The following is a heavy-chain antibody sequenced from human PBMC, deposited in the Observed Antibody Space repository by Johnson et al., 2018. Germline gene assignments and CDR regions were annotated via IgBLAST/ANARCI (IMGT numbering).Heavy chain of an antibody. CDR3: ARDYYDSGGFDAFDL. Sequence: EVQLVESGGGVVQPGGSLRLSCAASEFNFSSYSMHWVRQAPGKGLEWVSSITTSSTYIYYADSVKGRFTISRDNAKNSLYLQMNSLRAEDAALYYCARDYYDSGGFDAFDLWGQGTMVTVSS. CDR2: ITTSSTYI. J-gene: IGHJ3*01. V-gene: IGHV3-21*01. D-gene: IGHD3-10*01. CDR1: EFNFSSYS.